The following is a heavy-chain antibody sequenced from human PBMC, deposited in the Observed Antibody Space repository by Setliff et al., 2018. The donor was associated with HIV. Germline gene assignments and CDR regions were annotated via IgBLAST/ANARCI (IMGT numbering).Heavy chain of an antibody. CDR3: ARTRGYTYGYIDS. D-gene: IGHD5-18*01. V-gene: IGHV4-39*01. CDR2: IYYSGST. Sequence: SETLSLTCIVSGGSISSSSSYWSWIRQPPGKGLEWIGNIYYSGSTYYNPSLKSRVTISVDPSKNQFSLRLSSVTAADTAVYYCARTRGYTYGYIDSWGQGTLVTVSS. J-gene: IGHJ4*02. CDR1: GGSISSSSSY.